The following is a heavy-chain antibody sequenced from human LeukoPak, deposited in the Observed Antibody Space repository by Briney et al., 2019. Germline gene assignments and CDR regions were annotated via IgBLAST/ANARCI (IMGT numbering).Heavy chain of an antibody. D-gene: IGHD5-18*01. Sequence: GGPLRLSCAASGFIFYSYAMTWVRQAPGKGLEWVSTISGTGGTTYYVDSVKGRLTISRDASRNRVYLRLNSLRAEDTAIYYCAKGALRGYSAPGAFDVWGQGTLVTVSP. V-gene: IGHV3-23*01. CDR2: ISGTGGTT. J-gene: IGHJ3*01. CDR3: AKGALRGYSAPGAFDV. CDR1: GFIFYSYA.